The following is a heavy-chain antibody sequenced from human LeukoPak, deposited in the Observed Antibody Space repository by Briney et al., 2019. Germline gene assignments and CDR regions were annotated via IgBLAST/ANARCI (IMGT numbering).Heavy chain of an antibody. CDR3: AKVSPTLHTSREETNYDILTGYSLPDY. Sequence: GGSLRLSCAASGFTFSSYAMSWVRQAPGKGLEWVSAISGSGGSTYYADSVKGRFTISRDNSKNTLYLQMNSLRAEDTAVYYCAKVSPTLHTSREETNYDILTGYSLPDYWGQGTLVTVSS. V-gene: IGHV3-23*01. CDR2: ISGSGGST. J-gene: IGHJ4*02. D-gene: IGHD3-9*01. CDR1: GFTFSSYA.